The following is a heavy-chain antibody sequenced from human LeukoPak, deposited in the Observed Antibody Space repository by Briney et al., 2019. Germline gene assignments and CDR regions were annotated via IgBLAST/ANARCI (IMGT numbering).Heavy chain of an antibody. V-gene: IGHV1-24*01. Sequence: GASVKVSCKVSGYTLTELSMHWVRQAPGKGLEWMGGFDPEDGETIYAQKFQGRVTMTEDTSTDTAYMELSSLRSEDTAVYYCATMVRGVIISRNAFDYWGQGTLVTVSS. CDR1: GYTLTELS. J-gene: IGHJ4*02. D-gene: IGHD3-10*01. CDR3: ATMVRGVIISRNAFDY. CDR2: FDPEDGET.